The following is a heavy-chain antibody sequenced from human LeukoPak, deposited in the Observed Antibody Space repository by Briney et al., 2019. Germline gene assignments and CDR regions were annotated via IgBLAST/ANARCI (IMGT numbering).Heavy chain of an antibody. J-gene: IGHJ4*02. CDR1: GGSFSGYY. CDR3: AVAITYYYDSSGYYKMNYFDY. V-gene: IGHV4-34*01. Sequence: PSETLSLTCAVYGGSFSGYYWSWIRQPPGKGLEWIGEINHSGSTNYNPSLKSRVTISVDMSKNQFSLKQSSVTAADTAVYYCAVAITYYYDSSGYYKMNYFDYWGQGTLVTVSS. CDR2: INHSGST. D-gene: IGHD3-22*01.